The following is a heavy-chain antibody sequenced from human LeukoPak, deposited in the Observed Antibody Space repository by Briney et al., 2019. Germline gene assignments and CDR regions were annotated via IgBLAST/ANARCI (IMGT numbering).Heavy chain of an antibody. Sequence: SETLSLTCTVSGGSISSSSYYWGWIRQPPGKGLEWIGSIYYSGSTNYNPSLKSRVTISVDTSKNQFSLKLSSVTAADTAVYYCARHVGGDYDFDYWGQGTLVTVSS. CDR1: GGSISSSSYY. CDR2: IYYSGST. D-gene: IGHD3-16*01. J-gene: IGHJ4*02. CDR3: ARHVGGDYDFDY. V-gene: IGHV4-39*01.